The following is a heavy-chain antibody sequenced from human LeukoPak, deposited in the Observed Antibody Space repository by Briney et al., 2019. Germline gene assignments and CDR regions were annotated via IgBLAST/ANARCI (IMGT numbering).Heavy chain of an antibody. CDR3: ARDYVAAAGITGFDP. Sequence: SETLSLTCTVSGYSISSGYYWGWIRQPPGKGPEWIGSIYHSGSTYYNPSLKSRVTISVDTSKNQFSLKLSSVTAADTAVYYCARDYVAAAGITGFDPWGQGTLVTVSS. V-gene: IGHV4-38-2*02. CDR2: IYHSGST. J-gene: IGHJ5*02. D-gene: IGHD6-13*01. CDR1: GYSISSGYY.